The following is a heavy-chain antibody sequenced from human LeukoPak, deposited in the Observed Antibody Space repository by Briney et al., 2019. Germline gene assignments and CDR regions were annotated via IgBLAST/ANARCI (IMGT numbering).Heavy chain of an antibody. CDR2: IRGYDGGLST. D-gene: IGHD4-17*01. V-gene: IGHV3-23*01. CDR3: AKDPNGDYLGAFDF. Sequence: PGGSLRLSRAASGFTFSNYAMFWVRQAPGKGLEWVSAIRGYDGGLSTSYADSVKGRFTISRDNSKNTLYLQMNSLRAEDTAVYYCAKDPNGDYLGAFDFWGQGTMVTVSS. J-gene: IGHJ3*01. CDR1: GFTFSNYA.